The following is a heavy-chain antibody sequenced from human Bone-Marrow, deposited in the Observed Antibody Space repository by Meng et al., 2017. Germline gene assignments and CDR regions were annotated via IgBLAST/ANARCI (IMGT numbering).Heavy chain of an antibody. V-gene: IGHV1-69*13. Sequence: SVKVSCKASGGTSSSYAISWVRQAPGQGLEWMGGIIPIFGTANYAQKFQGRVTITADESTSTAYMELSSLRSEDTAVYYCARSTMGYSYGYYYYYGMDVWGQGTTVTVSS. CDR1: GGTSSSYA. CDR2: IIPIFGTA. CDR3: ARSTMGYSYGYYYYYGMDV. D-gene: IGHD5-18*01. J-gene: IGHJ6*02.